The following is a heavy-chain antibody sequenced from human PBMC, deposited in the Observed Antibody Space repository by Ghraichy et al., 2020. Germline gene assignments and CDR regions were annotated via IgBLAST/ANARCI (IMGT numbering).Heavy chain of an antibody. J-gene: IGHJ6*02. D-gene: IGHD2/OR15-2a*01. CDR1: GGSISSYY. CDR2: IYYSGST. CDR3: ARAVFSLEPLDYYGMDV. V-gene: IGHV4-59*01. Sequence: SETLSLTCTVSGGSISSYYWSWIRQPPGKGLEWIGYIYYSGSTNYNPSLKSRVTISVDTSKNQFSLKLSSVTAADTAVYYCARAVFSLEPLDYYGMDVWGQGTTVTVSS.